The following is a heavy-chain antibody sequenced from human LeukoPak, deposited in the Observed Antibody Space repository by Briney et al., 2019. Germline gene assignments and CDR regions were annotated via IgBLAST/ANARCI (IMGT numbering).Heavy chain of an antibody. CDR3: ARRSYFDDSGHFDY. V-gene: IGHV3-53*01. Sequence: GGSLRLSCAASGFTVTSSYMSWVRQAPGKGLECVSVIYSGGNAFFADSVKDRFTVSRDDSKNTLYLQMNSLRAEDTAVYYCARRSYFDDSGHFDYWGQGALVTVSS. CDR1: GFTVTSSY. J-gene: IGHJ4*02. CDR2: IYSGGNA. D-gene: IGHD3-22*01.